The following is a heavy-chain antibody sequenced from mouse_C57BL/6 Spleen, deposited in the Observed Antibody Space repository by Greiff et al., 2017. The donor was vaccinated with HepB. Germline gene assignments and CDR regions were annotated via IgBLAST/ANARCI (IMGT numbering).Heavy chain of an antibody. Sequence: VQLQQPGAELVRPGSSVKLSCKASGYTFTSYWMHWVKQRPIQGLEWIGNIDPSDSETHYNQKFKDKATLTVDKSSSTAYMQLSSLTSEDSAVYYCARSYYYGSSYEDDWYFDVWGTGTTVTVSS. CDR2: IDPSDSET. D-gene: IGHD1-1*01. J-gene: IGHJ1*03. V-gene: IGHV1-52*01. CDR1: GYTFTSYW. CDR3: ARSYYYGSSYEDDWYFDV.